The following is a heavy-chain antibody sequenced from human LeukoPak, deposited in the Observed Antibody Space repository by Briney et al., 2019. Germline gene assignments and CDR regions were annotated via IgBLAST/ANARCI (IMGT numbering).Heavy chain of an antibody. Sequence: PGGSLRLSCAASGFTFSSYEMNWVRQAPGKGLEWVSYISSSGSTIYYADSVKGRFTISRDNAKNSLYLQMNSLRAEDTAVYYCAKAGITIFGVVNYFDYWGQGTLVTVSS. CDR2: ISSSGSTI. V-gene: IGHV3-48*03. J-gene: IGHJ4*02. D-gene: IGHD3-3*01. CDR1: GFTFSSYE. CDR3: AKAGITIFGVVNYFDY.